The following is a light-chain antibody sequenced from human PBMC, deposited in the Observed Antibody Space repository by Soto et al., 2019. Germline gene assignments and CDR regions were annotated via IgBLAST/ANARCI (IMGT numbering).Light chain of an antibody. J-gene: IGKJ1*01. Sequence: DIQMTQSPSTLSASVGDRVTITCQASENIGGWLAWYQQKPGRAPKLLIYKASNLENGVPSRFSGSGSGTEFTLTISSLQPDDFATYYCQQCKNYPPWTFGQGT. CDR3: QQCKNYPPWT. CDR2: KAS. CDR1: ENIGGW. V-gene: IGKV1-5*03.